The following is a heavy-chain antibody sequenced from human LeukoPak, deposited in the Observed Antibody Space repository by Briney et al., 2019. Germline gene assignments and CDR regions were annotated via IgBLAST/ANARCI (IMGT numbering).Heavy chain of an antibody. D-gene: IGHD1-20*01. J-gene: IGHJ3*02. Sequence: GGSLRLSCAVSGFTFSSYGVHWVRQAPGRGLEWVAFIRYDGSNKYYADSVKGRFTISRDNSKNTLYLQMNSLRAEDTAVYFCAKDEEVTGTNLGLILDAFDIWGQGTMVTVSS. CDR1: GFTFSSYG. CDR3: AKDEEVTGTNLGLILDAFDI. V-gene: IGHV3-30*02. CDR2: IRYDGSNK.